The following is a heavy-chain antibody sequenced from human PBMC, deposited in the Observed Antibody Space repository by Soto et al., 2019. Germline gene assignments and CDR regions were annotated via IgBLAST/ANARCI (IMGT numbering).Heavy chain of an antibody. D-gene: IGHD1-20*01. Sequence: PGGSLRLSCAASGFTFSSYAMSWVRQAPGKGLEWVSAISASGGSTYYADSVKGRFTISRDNSKNTLYLQMNSLRAEDTAVYYCASRLNWNYDAYWGQGTLVTVSS. V-gene: IGHV3-23*01. CDR1: GFTFSSYA. J-gene: IGHJ4*02. CDR2: ISASGGST. CDR3: ASRLNWNYDAY.